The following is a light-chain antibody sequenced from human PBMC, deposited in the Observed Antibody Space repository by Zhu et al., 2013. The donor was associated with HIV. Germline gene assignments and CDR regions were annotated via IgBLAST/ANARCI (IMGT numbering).Light chain of an antibody. Sequence: QSLLTQPPSVSGAPGQTVTISCTGSGSNIGSGYDVYWYQQLPGRPPKLLISRNTYRPSGVPARFSGSKSGASASLAITGLQSEDEAQYYCHSFDSSLGGSTFGGGTKLTVL. CDR2: RNT. CDR3: HSFDSSLGGST. V-gene: IGLV1-40*01. CDR1: GSNIGSGYD. J-gene: IGLJ3*02.